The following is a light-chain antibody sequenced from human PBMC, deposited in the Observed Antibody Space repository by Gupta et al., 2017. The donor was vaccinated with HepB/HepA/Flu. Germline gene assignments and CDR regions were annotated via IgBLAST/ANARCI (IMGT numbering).Light chain of an antibody. CDR2: GAS. Sequence: EIVLTQSPGTLSLSPVERATLSCRASQSVTSDYLAWYQQKPGQAPRLLIYGASSRATGIPERFSGSGSGTDFTLTISRLEPDDFAVYCCQQYGSEPRNFGGGTKVEIK. CDR1: QSVTSDY. J-gene: IGKJ4*01. CDR3: QQYGSEPRN. V-gene: IGKV3-20*01.